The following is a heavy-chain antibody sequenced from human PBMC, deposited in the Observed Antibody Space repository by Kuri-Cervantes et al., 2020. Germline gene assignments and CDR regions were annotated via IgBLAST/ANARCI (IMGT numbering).Heavy chain of an antibody. CDR3: AVHSGSYYYFDY. J-gene: IGHJ4*02. Sequence: GGSLRLSCAASGFTFSSYAMSWVRQAPGKGLEWVSAISGSGGSTYYADSVKGRFTISRGNSKNTLYLQMNSLRAEDTAVYYCAVHSGSYYYFDYWGQGTLVTVSS. V-gene: IGHV3-23*01. CDR2: ISGSGGST. D-gene: IGHD1-26*01. CDR1: GFTFSSYA.